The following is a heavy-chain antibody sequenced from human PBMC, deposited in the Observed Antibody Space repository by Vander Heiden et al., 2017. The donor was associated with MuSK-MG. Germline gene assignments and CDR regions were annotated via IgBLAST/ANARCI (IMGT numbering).Heavy chain of an antibody. V-gene: IGHV5-51*01. J-gene: IGHJ3*02. CDR1: GYSFTSYW. D-gene: IGHD3-22*01. Sequence: EVQLVQSGAEVKKPGESLKISCKGSGYSFTSYWIGWVRQMPGKGLEWMGIIYPGDSDTRYSPSFQGQVTISADKSISTAYLQWSSLKASDTAMYYCASSARQTYYYDSSGFLAFDIWGQGTMVTVSS. CDR3: ASSARQTYYYDSSGFLAFDI. CDR2: IYPGDSDT.